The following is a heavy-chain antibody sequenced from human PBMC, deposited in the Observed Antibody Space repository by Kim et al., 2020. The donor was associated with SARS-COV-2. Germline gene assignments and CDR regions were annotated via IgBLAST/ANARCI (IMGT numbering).Heavy chain of an antibody. CDR3: ARSYSSGWYRGYWYFDL. CDR2: IIPIFGTA. V-gene: IGHV1-69*13. Sequence: SVKVSCKASGGTFSSYAISWVRQAPGQGLEWMGGIIPIFGTANYAQKFQGRVTITADESTSTAYMELSSLRSEDTAVYYCARSYSSGWYRGYWYFDLWGRGTLVTVSS. CDR1: GGTFSSYA. D-gene: IGHD6-19*01. J-gene: IGHJ2*01.